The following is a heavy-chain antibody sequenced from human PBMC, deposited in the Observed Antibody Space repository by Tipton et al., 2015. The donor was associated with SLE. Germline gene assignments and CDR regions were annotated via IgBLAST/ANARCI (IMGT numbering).Heavy chain of an antibody. V-gene: IGHV4-39*07. CDR2: IYYTGTTT. CDR1: GGPVSSSSKY. Sequence: LRLSCTVSGGPVSSSSKYWAWIRQPPGKGLALVVSIYYTGTTTYYNSLLKSRVTMSVDTSKNQFSLRLTSVIAADTAVYYCARLHGYSYGLNWFDPWGQGTLISVSS. CDR3: ARLHGYSYGLNWFDP. J-gene: IGHJ5*02. D-gene: IGHD5-18*01.